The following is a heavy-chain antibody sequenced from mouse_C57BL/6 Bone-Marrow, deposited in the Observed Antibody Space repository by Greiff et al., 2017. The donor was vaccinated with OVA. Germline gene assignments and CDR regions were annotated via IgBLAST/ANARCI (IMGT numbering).Heavy chain of an antibody. Sequence: VQLQQSGAELVKPGASVKLSCTASGFNIKDYYMHWVKQRTEQGLEWIGRIDPEDGETKYAPKFQGKATITADTSSNTADLQLSSLTSEDTAVYYCARSGDGDLYYFDYWGQGTTLTVSS. V-gene: IGHV14-2*01. CDR3: ARSGDGDLYYFDY. CDR2: IDPEDGET. D-gene: IGHD2-13*01. J-gene: IGHJ2*01. CDR1: GFNIKDYY.